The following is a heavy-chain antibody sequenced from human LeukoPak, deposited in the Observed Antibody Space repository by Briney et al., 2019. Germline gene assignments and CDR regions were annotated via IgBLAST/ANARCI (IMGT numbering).Heavy chain of an antibody. CDR2: IYYSGRDT. Sequence: SETLSLTCSVSGDSINNYYWSWIRQPPGKGLEWIAYIYYSGRDTNYSPSLKSRLTISVDTSKQQFSLSLRSVTAADTASYYCARLTLTGEAGRGWFDAWGQGTLVIVSS. V-gene: IGHV4-59*08. J-gene: IGHJ5*02. CDR3: ARLTLTGEAGRGWFDA. D-gene: IGHD3-9*01. CDR1: GDSINNYY.